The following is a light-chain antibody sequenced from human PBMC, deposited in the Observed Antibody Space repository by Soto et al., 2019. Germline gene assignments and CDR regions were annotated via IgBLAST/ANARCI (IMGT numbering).Light chain of an antibody. V-gene: IGLV1-40*01. J-gene: IGLJ1*01. CDR2: TNT. CDR3: QSYDSGLSVYV. Sequence: QSVLTQPPSVSGAPGQRVIISCTGSTSNIGAGFDVHWYQQLPGTVPKLLIYTNTNRPSGVPGRFSGSKSGTSASLVIAGLQAEDEADYSCQSYDSGLSVYVFGTGTKVTVL. CDR1: TSNIGAGFD.